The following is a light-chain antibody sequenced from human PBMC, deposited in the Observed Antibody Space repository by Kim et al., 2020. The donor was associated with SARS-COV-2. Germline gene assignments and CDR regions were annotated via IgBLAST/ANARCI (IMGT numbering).Light chain of an antibody. CDR1: QGVSGRY. Sequence: PGDGATPSWRASQGVSGRYLEGYHQKPGESHRLKNDGASSRTTGIPDRFSGNESGTDLTITISRLEHEDFAMYYCRQYGSKTKRTFGQGTKGVIK. J-gene: IGKJ1*01. V-gene: IGKV3-20*01. CDR2: GAS. CDR3: RQYGSKTKRT.